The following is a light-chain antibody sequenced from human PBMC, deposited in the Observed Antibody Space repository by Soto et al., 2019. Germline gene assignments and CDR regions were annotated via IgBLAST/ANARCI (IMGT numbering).Light chain of an antibody. CDR1: EDISNY. Sequence: DIQMTQSPSSLSASVGDRVTITCRASEDISNYLAWYQQKPGKVPKLLIYVASTLQAEVPSRFSGSGSGTDFTLTISSLQTEDVATYYCQNYNRAPWTFGQGTKVDSK. J-gene: IGKJ1*01. CDR2: VAS. V-gene: IGKV1-27*01. CDR3: QNYNRAPWT.